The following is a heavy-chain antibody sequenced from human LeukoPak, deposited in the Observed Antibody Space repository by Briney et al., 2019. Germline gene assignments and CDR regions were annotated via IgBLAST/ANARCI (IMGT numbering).Heavy chain of an antibody. CDR3: ARDSQWLVVGGYYYYMDV. CDR2: ILYDGNNK. V-gene: IGHV3-30*03. J-gene: IGHJ6*03. Sequence: GGSLRLSCAASGFTFSNYGIHWVRQAPGKGLEWVAVILYDGNNKYYTDSVKGRLTISRDNSKNTLYLQMNSLRAEDTAVYYCARDSQWLVVGGYYYYMDVWGKGTTVTVSS. CDR1: GFTFSNYG. D-gene: IGHD6-19*01.